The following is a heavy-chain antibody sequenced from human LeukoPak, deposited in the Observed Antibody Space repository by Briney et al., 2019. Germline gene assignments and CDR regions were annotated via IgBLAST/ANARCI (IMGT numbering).Heavy chain of an antibody. J-gene: IGHJ4*02. D-gene: IGHD3-10*01. CDR1: GFNSRSHW. CDR3: ATHRPPSIDRGEFVGGVFDS. CDR2: IYPDDSDT. V-gene: IGHV5-51*01. Sequence: GESLKISCKSSGFNSRSHWIAWVRQKPGKGLEWMGVIYPDDSDTTYSPSFQGQVTFSVDKSTSSAYLQWSSLRASDTAMYFCATHRPPSIDRGEFVGGVFDSWGQGTLVTVSS.